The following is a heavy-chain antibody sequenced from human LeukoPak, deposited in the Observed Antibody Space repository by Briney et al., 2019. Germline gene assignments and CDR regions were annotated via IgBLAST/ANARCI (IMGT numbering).Heavy chain of an antibody. CDR2: IYYSGST. J-gene: IGHJ4*02. D-gene: IGHD4-17*01. CDR3: ASLTLDYAFDY. CDR1: GGSISSYY. V-gene: IGHV4-59*08. Sequence: SETLSLTCTVSGGSISSYYWSWIRQPPGKGLEWIGYIYYSGSTNYNPSLKSRVTISGDTSKNQFSLKLSSVTAADTAVYYCASLTLDYAFDYWGQGTPVTVSS.